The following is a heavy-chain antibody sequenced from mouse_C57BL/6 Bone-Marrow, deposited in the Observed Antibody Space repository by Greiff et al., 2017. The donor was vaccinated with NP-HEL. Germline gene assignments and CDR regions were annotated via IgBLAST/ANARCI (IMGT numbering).Heavy chain of an antibody. D-gene: IGHD2-3*01. J-gene: IGHJ1*03. CDR3: ARDGYYVRYFDV. CDR2: INPSSGYT. Sequence: VQLQQSGAELARPGASVKMSCKASGYTFTSYTMHWVKQRPGQGLEWIGYINPSSGYTKYNQKFKDKATLTADKSSSTAYMQLSSLTSEDSAVYYCARDGYYVRYFDVWGTGTTVTVSS. V-gene: IGHV1-4*01. CDR1: GYTFTSYT.